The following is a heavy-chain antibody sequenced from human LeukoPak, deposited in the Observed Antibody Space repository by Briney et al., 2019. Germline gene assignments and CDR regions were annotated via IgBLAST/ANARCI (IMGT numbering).Heavy chain of an antibody. J-gene: IGHJ4*02. CDR2: INPNSGGT. D-gene: IGHD6-6*01. Sequence: GASVKVSCKASGCTFPGYYMHWVRQAPGQGLERMGWINPNSGGTNYAQKFQGRVTMTRDTSISTAYMELSRLRSDDTAVYYCAREHSSSSGKVFDYWGQGTLVTVSS. CDR1: GCTFPGYY. CDR3: AREHSSSSGKVFDY. V-gene: IGHV1-2*02.